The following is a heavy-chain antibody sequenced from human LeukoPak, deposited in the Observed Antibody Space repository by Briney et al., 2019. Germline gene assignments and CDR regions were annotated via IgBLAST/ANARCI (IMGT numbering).Heavy chain of an antibody. Sequence: SVKVSCKASGGTFSIYAISWVRQAPGQGLEWMGGIIPIFGTANYAQQFQGRVTITADESASTAYMELSSLRSEDTAVYYCARGKFDSSGYFTNRLYYFDYWGQGTLVTVSS. CDR3: ARGKFDSSGYFTNRLYYFDY. J-gene: IGHJ4*02. CDR2: IIPIFGTA. V-gene: IGHV1-69*13. D-gene: IGHD3-22*01. CDR1: GGTFSIYA.